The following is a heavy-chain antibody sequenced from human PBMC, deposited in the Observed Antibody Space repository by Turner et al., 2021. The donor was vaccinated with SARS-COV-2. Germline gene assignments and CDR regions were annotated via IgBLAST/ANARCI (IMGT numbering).Heavy chain of an antibody. V-gene: IGHV3-48*01. Sequence: EVQLVESGGGLVPPGGALRLSCATSGFTFSDYSMNWVRQTPGKGLECVSYITGSSGTIYYADSVRGRFTISRDNAKNSLYLQMNSLRAEDTAVYYCARDRQVITPLGTIYWGQGTLVTVSS. CDR1: GFTFSDYS. D-gene: IGHD3-16*01. J-gene: IGHJ4*02. CDR2: ITGSSGTI. CDR3: ARDRQVITPLGTIY.